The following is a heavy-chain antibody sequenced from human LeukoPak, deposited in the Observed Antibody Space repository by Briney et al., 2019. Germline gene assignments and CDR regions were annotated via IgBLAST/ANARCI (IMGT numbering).Heavy chain of an antibody. J-gene: IGHJ5*02. Sequence: SETLSLTCTVSGGSISSGSYYWSWIRQPAGKGLEWIGRIYTSGSTNYNPSLKSRVTISVDTSKNQFSLKLSSVTAADTAVYYCASTTLRYFDWFGWNQNWFDPWGQGTLVTVSS. V-gene: IGHV4-61*02. D-gene: IGHD3-9*01. CDR3: ASTTLRYFDWFGWNQNWFDP. CDR1: GGSISSGSYY. CDR2: IYTSGST.